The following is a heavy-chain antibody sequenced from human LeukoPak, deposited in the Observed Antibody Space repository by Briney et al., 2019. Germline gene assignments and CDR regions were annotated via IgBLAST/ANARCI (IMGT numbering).Heavy chain of an antibody. Sequence: PGGSLRLSCAASGFTASSNYMSWVRQAPGKGLEWVSIIYSGGSTFYADSVKGRFTISRDNSKNTLYLQMNSLRAEDTAVYYCARGYLEGVDYWGQGTLVTVSS. D-gene: IGHD3-10*01. J-gene: IGHJ4*02. CDR2: IYSGGST. CDR3: ARGYLEGVDY. V-gene: IGHV3-53*01. CDR1: GFTASSNY.